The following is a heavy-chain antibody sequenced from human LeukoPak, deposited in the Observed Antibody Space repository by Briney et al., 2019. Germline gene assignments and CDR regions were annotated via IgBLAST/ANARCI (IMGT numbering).Heavy chain of an antibody. Sequence: SQTLSLTCTVSGGSISSGGYYWSWIRQPPGKGLEWIGYIYHSGSTYYNPSLKSRVTISVDRSKNQFSLKLSSVTAADTAVYYCARGTESSTPDYWGQGTLVTVSS. J-gene: IGHJ4*02. CDR3: ARGTESSTPDY. V-gene: IGHV4-30-2*01. D-gene: IGHD6-13*01. CDR2: IYHSGST. CDR1: GGSISSGGYY.